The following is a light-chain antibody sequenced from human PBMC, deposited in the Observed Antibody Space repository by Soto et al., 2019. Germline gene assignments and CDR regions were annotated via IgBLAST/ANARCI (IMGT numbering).Light chain of an antibody. J-gene: IGKJ4*01. Sequence: EIVLTQSPGTLSLSPGERATLSCRASQSVSSSYLAWYQQKPGQAPRLLIYGASSRATGIPDRFSGSGGTDFTLTISRLEPEDFAVYYGQQYGSSPPLTFGGGTKVEIK. CDR2: GAS. V-gene: IGKV3-20*01. CDR1: QSVSSSY. CDR3: QQYGSSPPLT.